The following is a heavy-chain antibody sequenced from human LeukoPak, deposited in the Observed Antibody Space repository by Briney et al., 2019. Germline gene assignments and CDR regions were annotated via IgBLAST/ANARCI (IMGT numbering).Heavy chain of an antibody. J-gene: IGHJ4*02. V-gene: IGHV1-2*02. Sequence: ASVKVSCKASGYTFTSYYMHWVRQAPGQGLEWMGWINPNSGATNYAQKFQGRLTMTRATTITTTYMELRRLRTDDNAVHYFARLRGGSLAPFIFDSWGQGGPVTVSS. CDR2: INPNSGAT. CDR1: GYTFTSYY. CDR3: ARLRGGSLAPFIFDS. D-gene: IGHD1-26*01.